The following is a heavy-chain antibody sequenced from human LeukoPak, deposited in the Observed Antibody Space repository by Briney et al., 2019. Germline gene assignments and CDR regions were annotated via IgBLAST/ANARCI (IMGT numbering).Heavy chain of an antibody. V-gene: IGHV3-23*01. CDR2: ISGSGGST. CDR1: GFTFSSYA. J-gene: IGHJ4*02. Sequence: GGSLRLSGAASGFTFSSYAMSWVRQAPGKGLKWVSAISGSGGSTYYADSVKGRFTISRDNSKNTLYLQMNSLRAEDTAVYYCAKTPLTYYDFWSGFDYWGQGTLVTVSS. CDR3: AKTPLTYYDFWSGFDY. D-gene: IGHD3-3*01.